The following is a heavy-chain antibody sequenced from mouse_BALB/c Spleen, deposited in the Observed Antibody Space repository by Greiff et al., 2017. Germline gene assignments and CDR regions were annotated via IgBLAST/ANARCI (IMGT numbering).Heavy chain of an antibody. Sequence: EVKLMESGGGLVKPGGSLKLSCAASGFAFSSYDMSWVRQTPEKRLEWVAYISSGGGSTYYPDTVKGRFTISRDNAKNTLYLQMSSLKSEDTAMYYCARHHGTYYAMDYWGQGTSVTVSS. D-gene: IGHD3-3*01. J-gene: IGHJ4*01. CDR3: ARHHGTYYAMDY. CDR2: ISSGGGST. CDR1: GFAFSSYD. V-gene: IGHV5-12-1*01.